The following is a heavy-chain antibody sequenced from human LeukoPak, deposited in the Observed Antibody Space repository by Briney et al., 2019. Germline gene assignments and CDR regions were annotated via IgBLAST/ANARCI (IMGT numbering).Heavy chain of an antibody. CDR2: IYYTGST. V-gene: IGHV4-59*01. CDR3: ARWYYYDSSGAVDY. CDR1: GCSISSYY. J-gene: IGHJ4*02. D-gene: IGHD3-22*01. Sequence: KPSETLSLTCTVSGCSISSYYWSWIRQPPGKGLEWIGYIYYTGSTIYNPSLKSRVTISVDTSKNQFSLKLSSVTAADTAVYYCARWYYYDSSGAVDYWGQGTLVTVSS.